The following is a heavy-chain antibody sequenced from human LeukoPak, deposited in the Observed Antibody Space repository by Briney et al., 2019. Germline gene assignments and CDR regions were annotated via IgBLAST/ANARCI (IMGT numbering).Heavy chain of an antibody. CDR1: GGSFSGYY. Sequence: SETLSLTCAVYGGSFSGYYWSWIRQPPGKGLEWIGEINHSGSTNYNPSLKSRVTISVDTSKNQFSLKLSSVTAADTAVYYCARTFVVVPAAIPYYFDYWGQGTLVTVSS. J-gene: IGHJ4*02. D-gene: IGHD2-2*02. V-gene: IGHV4-34*01. CDR3: ARTFVVVPAAIPYYFDY. CDR2: INHSGST.